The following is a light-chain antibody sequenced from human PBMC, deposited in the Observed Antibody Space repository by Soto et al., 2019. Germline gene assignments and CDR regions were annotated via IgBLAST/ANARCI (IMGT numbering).Light chain of an antibody. CDR2: DIF. J-gene: IGKJ1*01. CDR3: QQSFASLRT. CDR1: QSVGSD. V-gene: IGKV3D-15*01. Sequence: EIVMTQSPATLSVSPGERATLSCRASQSVGSDLAWYQQKPGQAPRLVIYDIFTRATGVPTRINGSGSGTEFTLTISSLQSEDFAAYCCQQSFASLRTFAQGPTVEI.